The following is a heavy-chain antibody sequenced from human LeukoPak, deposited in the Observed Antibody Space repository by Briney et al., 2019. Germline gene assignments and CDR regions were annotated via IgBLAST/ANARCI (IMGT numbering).Heavy chain of an antibody. CDR2: ISYDGSNK. Sequence: GGSLRLSCAASGFTFSNYAMSWVRQAPGKGLEWVAAISYDGSNKNYADSVKGRFTISRDNSKNTLYLQMNSLSAEDTAVYYCARGIRIAVAGNIDYWGQGTLVTVSS. CDR3: ARGIRIAVAGNIDY. CDR1: GFTFSNYA. V-gene: IGHV3-30*04. D-gene: IGHD6-19*01. J-gene: IGHJ4*02.